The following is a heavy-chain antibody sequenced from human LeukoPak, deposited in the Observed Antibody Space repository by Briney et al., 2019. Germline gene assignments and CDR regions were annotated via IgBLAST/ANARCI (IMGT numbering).Heavy chain of an antibody. V-gene: IGHV4-39*07. D-gene: IGHD7-27*01. CDR2: IYYTGDT. CDR1: GDSVTNTRYY. CDR3: ASRKLGNDY. Sequence: SETLSFTCTVSGDSVTNTRYYWGWIRQPPGKGLEWIGTIYYTGDTYYNPSLKSRVTISVDTSNDQFSLELTSVTAADTAVYYCASRKLGNDYWGQGTLVTVSS. J-gene: IGHJ4*02.